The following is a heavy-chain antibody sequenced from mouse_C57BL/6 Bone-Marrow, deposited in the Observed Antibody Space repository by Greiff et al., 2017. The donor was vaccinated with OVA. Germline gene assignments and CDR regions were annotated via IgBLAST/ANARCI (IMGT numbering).Heavy chain of an antibody. CDR1: GFTFSSYA. J-gene: IGHJ3*01. V-gene: IGHV5-9-1*02. D-gene: IGHD3-1*01. CDR2: ISSGGDYT. Sequence: EVQLVESGAGLVKPGGSLKLSCAASGFTFSSYAMSWVRQTPEKRLEWVAYISSGGDYTYYADTVKGRFTISRDNARNTLYLQMSRLKSEDTAMYYCTRPAESFAYWGQGTLVTVSA. CDR3: TRPAESFAY.